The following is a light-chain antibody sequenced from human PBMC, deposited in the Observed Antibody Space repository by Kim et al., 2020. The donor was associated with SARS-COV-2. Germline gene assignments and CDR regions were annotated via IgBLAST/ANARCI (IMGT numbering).Light chain of an antibody. CDR3: LLYYGGAWV. V-gene: IGLV7-43*01. CDR1: TGAVTSGYY. J-gene: IGLJ3*02. Sequence: PGGTDTLTCASSTGAVTSGYYPNWFQQKPGQAPRALIYSTNTRHSWTPARFSGSLIGGKAALTLSGVQPEDEAEYYCLLYYGGAWVFGGGTKLTVL. CDR2: STN.